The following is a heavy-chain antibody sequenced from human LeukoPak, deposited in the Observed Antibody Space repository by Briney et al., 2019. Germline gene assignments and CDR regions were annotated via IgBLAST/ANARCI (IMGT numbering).Heavy chain of an antibody. D-gene: IGHD1-26*01. CDR3: ARGQWELLAVDY. Sequence: SETLSLTCTVSGGSISSGDYYWSWIRQPPGKGLEWIGYIYYSGSTYYNPSLKSRVTISVDTSKNQFSLKLSSVTAADTAVYYCARGQWELLAVDYWGQGTLVIVSS. CDR2: IYYSGST. CDR1: GGSISSGDYY. J-gene: IGHJ4*02. V-gene: IGHV4-30-4*08.